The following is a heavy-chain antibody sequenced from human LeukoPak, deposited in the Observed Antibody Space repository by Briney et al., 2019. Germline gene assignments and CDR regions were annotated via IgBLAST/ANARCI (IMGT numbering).Heavy chain of an antibody. V-gene: IGHV1-69*13. J-gene: IGHJ6*04. CDR2: IIPIFGTA. CDR1: GGTFSSYA. CDR3: ARAKQTYYGMDV. Sequence: ASVKVSCKASGGTFSSYAISWVRQAPGQGLEWMGGIIPIFGTANYAQKFQGRVTITADESTSTAYMELSSLRSEDTAVYCCARAKQTYYGMDVWGKGTTVTVSS.